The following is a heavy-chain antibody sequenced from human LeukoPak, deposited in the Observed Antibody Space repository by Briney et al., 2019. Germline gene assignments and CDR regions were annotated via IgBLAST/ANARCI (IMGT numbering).Heavy chain of an antibody. CDR3: ARERAYGGVDY. CDR2: IYSGGST. CDR1: GFTVSSNY. J-gene: IGHJ4*02. Sequence: GGSRRLSCAASGFTVSSNYMSWVRQAPGKGLEWVSVIYSGGSTYYADSVKGRFTISRDNSKNTLYLQMNSLRAEDTAVYYCARERAYGGVDYWGQGTLVTVSS. V-gene: IGHV3-66*01. D-gene: IGHD3-16*01.